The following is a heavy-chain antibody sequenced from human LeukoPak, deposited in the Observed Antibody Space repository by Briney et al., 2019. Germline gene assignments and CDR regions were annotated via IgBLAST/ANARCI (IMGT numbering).Heavy chain of an antibody. J-gene: IGHJ5*02. CDR3: ARRPEWFDP. Sequence: PSETLSLTCTVSGGSISSYYWSWIRQPPGKGLEWIGYIYYSGSTNYNPSLKSRVTISVDTSKNQFSLKLSSVTAADTAVYYCARRPEWFDPWGQGTLVTVSS. V-gene: IGHV4-59*01. CDR2: IYYSGST. CDR1: GGSISSYY.